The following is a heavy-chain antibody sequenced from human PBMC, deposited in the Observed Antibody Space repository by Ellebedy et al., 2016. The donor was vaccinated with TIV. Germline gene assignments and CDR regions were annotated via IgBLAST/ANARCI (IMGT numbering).Heavy chain of an antibody. CDR3: TKRAENWGFFDF. D-gene: IGHD7-27*01. V-gene: IGHV3-23*01. CDR2: VAESDGRT. Sequence: PGGSLRLSCAASGFTFSDYVMAWVRQVPGQGLEWVSAVAESDGRTFYADSVKGRFSISRDNFQNTLFLHMHSLAAGDTAIYYCTKRAENWGFFDFWGHGTLVTVSS. J-gene: IGHJ4*01. CDR1: GFTFSDYV.